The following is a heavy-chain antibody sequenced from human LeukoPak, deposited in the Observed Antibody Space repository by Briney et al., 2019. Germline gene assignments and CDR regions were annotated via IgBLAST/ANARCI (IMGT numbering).Heavy chain of an antibody. Sequence: GGSLRLSCAASGFTFSTYWMSWVRQAPGKGLEWVANIKQDGSEKYSVDSVKGRFTISRDNAKNTLYLQMNSLRAEDTAVYYCARVIVATNTFDAFDIWGQGTLVTVSS. CDR1: GFTFSTYW. V-gene: IGHV3-7*03. D-gene: IGHD5-12*01. CDR2: IKQDGSEK. J-gene: IGHJ3*02. CDR3: ARVIVATNTFDAFDI.